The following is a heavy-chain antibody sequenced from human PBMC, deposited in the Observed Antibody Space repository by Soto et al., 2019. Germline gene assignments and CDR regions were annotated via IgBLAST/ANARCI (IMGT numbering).Heavy chain of an antibody. CDR1: GFSLSTNGVG. V-gene: IGHV2-5*02. J-gene: IGHJ4*02. D-gene: IGHD3-10*01. CDR2: IYWDGDK. CDR3: PHVRGAYYFVY. Sequence: QITLKESGPTLVKPTQTLTLTCTFSGFSLSTNGVGVGWIRQPPGKALEWLALIYWDGDKRYTPSLKSRLTNTHDTTKNQAVLTMTYINPVHTATYYCPHVRGAYYFVYCVQLTLVTFSS.